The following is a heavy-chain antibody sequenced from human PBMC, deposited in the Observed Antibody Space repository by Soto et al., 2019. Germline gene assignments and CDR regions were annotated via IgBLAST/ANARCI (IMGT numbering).Heavy chain of an antibody. CDR3: FFFQAEDGIRDYCSVSAFLLNRSSDL. Sequence: KGLEWIGHIYYNGSTNYNPSLKSRVTISIDTSKNQFSLKLSSVTAADTAVYYCFFFQAEDGIRDYCSVSAFLLNRSSDL. D-gene: IGHD3-9*01. J-gene: IGHJ2*01. V-gene: IGHV4-59*08. CDR2: IYYNGST.